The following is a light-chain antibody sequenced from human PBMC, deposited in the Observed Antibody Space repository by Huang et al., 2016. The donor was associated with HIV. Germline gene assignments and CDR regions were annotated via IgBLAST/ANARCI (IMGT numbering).Light chain of an antibody. V-gene: IGKV4-1*01. CDR2: WAS. J-gene: IGKJ2*01. Sequence: DIVMTQSPDSLAVSLGERATINCKSSQSVLYSSNNKNYLSWYQQKPGQSPKLLISWASTRESGVPARFSGSGSRTDFTLTISSLQAEDVAVYYCHQYYNTRYTFGQGTKLEIK. CDR3: HQYYNTRYT. CDR1: QSVLYSSNNKNY.